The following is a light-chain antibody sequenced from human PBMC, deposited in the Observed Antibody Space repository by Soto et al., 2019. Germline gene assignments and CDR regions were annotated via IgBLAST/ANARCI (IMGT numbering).Light chain of an antibody. Sequence: QSALTQPPAVSGAPGQRVTISCTGSSSNIGAGYDVHWYQQLPGTAPKLLIYGNSNRPSGVPDRFSGSKSGTSASLAITGLQAEDEADYYCQSYDSSLRVFGTGTKVIVL. J-gene: IGLJ1*01. V-gene: IGLV1-40*01. CDR1: SSNIGAGYD. CDR2: GNS. CDR3: QSYDSSLRV.